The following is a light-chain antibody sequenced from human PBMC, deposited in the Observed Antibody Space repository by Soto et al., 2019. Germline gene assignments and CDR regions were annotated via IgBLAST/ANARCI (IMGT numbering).Light chain of an antibody. CDR2: RAS. J-gene: IGKJ1*01. Sequence: DIPMTQSPSTLSPSVGDRVTKNCRASQSISDWLAWYQQKPGKAPKLLIYRASSLKSGVPSRFSGSGSGTEFTLTISSLQPDDFATYYCQQYNTYSRTFGQGTKV. CDR3: QQYNTYSRT. CDR1: QSISDW. V-gene: IGKV1-5*03.